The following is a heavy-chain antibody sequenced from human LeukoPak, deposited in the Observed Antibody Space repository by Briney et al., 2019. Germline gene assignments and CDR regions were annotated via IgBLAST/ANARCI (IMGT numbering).Heavy chain of an antibody. J-gene: IGHJ4*02. D-gene: IGHD3-10*01. CDR3: AGGEPPH. V-gene: IGHV3-9*01. CDR2: ISWNSGSI. CDR1: GFTFSSYA. Sequence: GGSLRLSCAASGFTFSSYAMHWVRQAPGKGLEWVSGISWNSGSIGYADSVKGRFTISRDNAKNSLYLQMNSLRAEDTALYYCAGGEPPHWGQGTLVTVSS.